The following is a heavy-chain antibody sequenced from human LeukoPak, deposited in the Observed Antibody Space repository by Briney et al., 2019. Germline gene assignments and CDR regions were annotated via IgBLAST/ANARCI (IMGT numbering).Heavy chain of an antibody. V-gene: IGHV3-53*01. CDR3: AKGGVTYYDSSGYYYWDYYYYMDV. Sequence: PGGSLRLSCAASGFSVSSNYMSWVRQVPGKGLEWVSVIYSGGNTYYADSVKGRFTISRDNSKNTLYLQMNSLRAEDTAVYYCAKGGVTYYDSSGYYYWDYYYYMDVWGKGTTVTVSS. D-gene: IGHD3-22*01. CDR1: GFSVSSNY. CDR2: IYSGGNT. J-gene: IGHJ6*03.